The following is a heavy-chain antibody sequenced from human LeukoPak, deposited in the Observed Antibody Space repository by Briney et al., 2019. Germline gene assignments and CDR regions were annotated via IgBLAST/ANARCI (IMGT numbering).Heavy chain of an antibody. CDR2: IYSGGST. V-gene: IGHV3-66*01. CDR1: GFTVSSNY. Sequence: PGGSLRLSCAVSGFTVSSNYMSWVRQAPGKGLEWVSVIYSGGSTYYADSVKGRFTISRDNSKNTLYLQMNSLRAEDTAVYYCARDSVVRGVVYWGQGTLVTVSS. D-gene: IGHD3-10*01. J-gene: IGHJ4*02. CDR3: ARDSVVRGVVY.